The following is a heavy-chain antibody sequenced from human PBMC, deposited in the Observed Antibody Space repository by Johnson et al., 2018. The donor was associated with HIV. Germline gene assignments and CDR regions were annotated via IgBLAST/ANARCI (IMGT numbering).Heavy chain of an antibody. CDR2: ISWNSGSI. CDR3: AKDLFYYDSTGDAFDI. V-gene: IGHV3-9*01. J-gene: IGHJ3*02. CDR1: GFTFDDYA. Sequence: QLVESGGGLVQPGRSLRLSCAASGFTFDDYAMHWVRQAPGKGLEWVSGISWNSGSIGYADSVKGRFTISRDNAKNSLYLQMNSLRAEDTALYYCAKDLFYYDSTGDAFDIWGQGTMVTVSS. D-gene: IGHD3-22*01.